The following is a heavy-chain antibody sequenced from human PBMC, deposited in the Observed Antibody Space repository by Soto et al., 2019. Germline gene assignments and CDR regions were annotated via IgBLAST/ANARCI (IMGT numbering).Heavy chain of an antibody. V-gene: IGHV3-30*18. Sequence: QVQLVESGGGVVQPGRSLRLSCAASGFTFSSYGMHWVRQAPGKGLEWVAVISYDGSNKYYADSVKGRFTISRDNSKNSLYLQMTGLRAVDTAVYYGAKDGGWLAERYYYGMDVWGQGTTVTVPS. CDR3: AKDGGWLAERYYYGMDV. D-gene: IGHD6-19*01. CDR2: ISYDGSNK. J-gene: IGHJ6*02. CDR1: GFTFSSYG.